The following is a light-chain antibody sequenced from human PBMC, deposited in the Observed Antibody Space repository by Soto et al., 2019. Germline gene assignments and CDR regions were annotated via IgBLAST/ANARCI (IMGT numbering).Light chain of an antibody. CDR1: QSVSRY. CDR3: QQYGSSPLT. J-gene: IGKJ4*01. Sequence: EIVMTQSPASLSVSPGARVTLSCTASQSVSRYLAWYQQIPGQAPRLLIHGASTGAIGVPDRFSGSVSGTDLTITISRLEPEDCEVYDCQQYGSSPLTFGGGTKVDIK. CDR2: GAS. V-gene: IGKV3-20*01.